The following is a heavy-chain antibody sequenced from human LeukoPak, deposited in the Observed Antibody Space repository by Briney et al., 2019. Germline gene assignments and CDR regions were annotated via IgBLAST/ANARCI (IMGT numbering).Heavy chain of an antibody. CDR3: AGATKWLAHDF. CDR2: IYDAGST. V-gene: IGHV3-53*01. Sequence: PGGSLRLSCAASRFTVSGTYMSWVRQAAGKGWEWVSTIYDAGSTSYADSVKGRFTISRDNSKNTLFLQMNSLRADDTALYYCAGATKWLAHDFWGQGTLVTVSS. J-gene: IGHJ4*02. CDR1: RFTVSGTY. D-gene: IGHD6-19*01.